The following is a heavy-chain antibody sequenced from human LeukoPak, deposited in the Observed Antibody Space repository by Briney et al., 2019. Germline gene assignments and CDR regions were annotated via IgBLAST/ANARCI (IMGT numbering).Heavy chain of an antibody. V-gene: IGHV3-30*03. CDR1: GFTFSSYG. CDR3: ARDKEGILLWFGELFY. J-gene: IGHJ4*02. CDR2: ISYDGSNK. D-gene: IGHD3-10*01. Sequence: GGSLRLSCAASGFTFSSYGMHWVRQAPGKGLEWVAVISYDGSNKYYADSVKGRFTISRDNSKNTLYLQMNSLRAEDTAVYYCARDKEGILLWFGELFYWGQGTLVTVSS.